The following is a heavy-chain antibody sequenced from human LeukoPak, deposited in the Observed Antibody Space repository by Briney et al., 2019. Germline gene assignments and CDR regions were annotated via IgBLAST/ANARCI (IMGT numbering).Heavy chain of an antibody. Sequence: ASVKVSCKASGYTFTSYDINWVRQATGQGLEWMGWMNPNSGNTGYAQKFQGRVTITRNTSISTAYMELSSLRSEDTAVYYCARTDPAAEDAFDIWGQGTMVTVSS. D-gene: IGHD6-13*01. CDR3: ARTDPAAEDAFDI. CDR1: GYTFTSYD. J-gene: IGHJ3*02. CDR2: MNPNSGNT. V-gene: IGHV1-8*03.